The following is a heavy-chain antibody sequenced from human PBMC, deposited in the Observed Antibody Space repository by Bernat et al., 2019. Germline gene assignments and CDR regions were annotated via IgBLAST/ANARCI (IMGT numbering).Heavy chain of an antibody. Sequence: EVQPVESGGGLVQPGGSLRLSCAASGFTFSSYSMNWVRQAPGKGLEWVSYISSSSSTIYYADSVKGRFTISRDNAKNSLYLQMNSLRDEDTAVYYCARQRRRYGGRYGMDVWGQGTTVTVSS. D-gene: IGHD1-1*01. CDR3: ARQRRRYGGRYGMDV. J-gene: IGHJ6*02. CDR1: GFTFSSYS. CDR2: ISSSSSTI. V-gene: IGHV3-48*02.